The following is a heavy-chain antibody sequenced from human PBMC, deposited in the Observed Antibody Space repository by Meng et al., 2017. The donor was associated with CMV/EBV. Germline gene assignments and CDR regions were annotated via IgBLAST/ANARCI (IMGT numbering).Heavy chain of an antibody. CDR3: AREEVRFLEWLELLDAFDI. CDR2: IHYSGST. D-gene: IGHD3-3*01. CDR1: GGSVSSGSYY. V-gene: IGHV4-61*01. J-gene: IGHJ3*02. Sequence: SETLSLTCTVSGGSVSSGSYYWTWIRQPPGKGLEWIGYIHYSGSTNYNPSLKSRVTISLDTSKNQFSLRLSSVTSADTAVYYCAREEVRFLEWLELLDAFDIWGQGTMVTVSS.